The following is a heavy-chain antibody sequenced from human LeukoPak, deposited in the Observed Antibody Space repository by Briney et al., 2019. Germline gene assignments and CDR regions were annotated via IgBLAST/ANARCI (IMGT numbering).Heavy chain of an antibody. J-gene: IGHJ4*02. CDR2: ISDGGDTT. CDR3: AKTQGFFDH. Sequence: GGSLRLSCAASGFTFSNNGMTWVRQAPGKGMEWVTGISDGGDTTYDAGSVKGRFTVSRDNSKNILYLQMNSLRAGDTAIYYCAKTQGFFDHWGQGSLVTVSS. CDR1: GFTFSNNG. V-gene: IGHV3-23*01.